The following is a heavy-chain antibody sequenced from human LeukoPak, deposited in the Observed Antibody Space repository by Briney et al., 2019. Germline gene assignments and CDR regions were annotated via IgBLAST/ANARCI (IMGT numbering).Heavy chain of an antibody. CDR1: GFIVGNYY. Sequence: PGGSLRLSCAASGFIVGNYYMNWVRQAPGKGLECVSVIYNGGATYYADSVKGRFTISRDNSKNTLYLQMNSLRAEDTAVYFCAREYGSGTFDWGQGTLVTVSS. CDR2: IYNGGAT. J-gene: IGHJ4*02. V-gene: IGHV3-53*01. CDR3: AREYGSGTFD. D-gene: IGHD2-2*01.